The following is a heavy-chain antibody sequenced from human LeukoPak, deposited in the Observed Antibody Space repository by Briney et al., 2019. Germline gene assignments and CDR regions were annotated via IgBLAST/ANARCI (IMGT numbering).Heavy chain of an antibody. CDR1: GGSISSYN. V-gene: IGHV4-59*01. D-gene: IGHD6-13*01. CDR2: IYYSGST. J-gene: IGHJ5*02. Sequence: SETLSLTCTVSGGSISSYNWSWIRQPPGKGLEWIGYIYYSGSTNYNPSLKSRVTISVDTSKNQFSLKLSSVTAADTAVYYCESDLAEAGTIAGFDPCGQGTLVTVSS. CDR3: ESDLAEAGTIAGFDP.